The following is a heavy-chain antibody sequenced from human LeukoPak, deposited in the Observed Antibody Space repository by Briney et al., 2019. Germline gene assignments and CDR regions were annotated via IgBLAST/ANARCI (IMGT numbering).Heavy chain of an antibody. CDR1: GYGFTSYW. CDR2: IFPGDSDT. D-gene: IGHD3-22*01. J-gene: IGHJ4*02. Sequence: GESLKISCKVSGYGFTSYWIGWVRQMPGKGLEWMGIIFPGDSDTRYCPSFQGQVTISADKSISTAYLQRSSLKASDTAMYFCARMPSSGYYYGSHWGQGTLVTVSS. CDR3: ARMPSSGYYYGSH. V-gene: IGHV5-51*01.